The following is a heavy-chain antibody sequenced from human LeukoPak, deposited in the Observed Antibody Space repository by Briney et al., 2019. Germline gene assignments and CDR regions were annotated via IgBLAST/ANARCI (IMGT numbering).Heavy chain of an antibody. J-gene: IGHJ3*02. CDR3: ARDRGGNYYDSSGFDAFDI. V-gene: IGHV1-46*01. D-gene: IGHD3-22*01. CDR1: GYTFTSYY. CDR2: INPSGGST. Sequence: GASVKVSCKASGYTFTSYYMHWVRQAPGQGLEWMGIINPSGGSTSYAQKFQGRVTMTRDMSTSTVYMELSSLRSEDTAVYYCARDRGGNYYDSSGFDAFDIWGQGTMVTVSS.